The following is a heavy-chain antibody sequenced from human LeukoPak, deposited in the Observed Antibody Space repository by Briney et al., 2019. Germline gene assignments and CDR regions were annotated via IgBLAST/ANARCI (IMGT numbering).Heavy chain of an antibody. J-gene: IGHJ4*02. CDR3: ASSIAVAGIDY. CDR1: GFTVSSNY. CDR2: ISGSGGST. D-gene: IGHD6-19*01. V-gene: IGHV3-23*01. Sequence: GGSLRLSCAASGFTVSSNYMSWVRQAPGKGLEWVSAISGSGGSTYYADSVKGRFTISRDNSKNTLYLQMNSLRAEDTAVYYCASSIAVAGIDYWGQGTLVTVSS.